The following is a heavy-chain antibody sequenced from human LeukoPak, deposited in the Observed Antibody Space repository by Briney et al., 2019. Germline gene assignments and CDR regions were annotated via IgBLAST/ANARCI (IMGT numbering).Heavy chain of an antibody. CDR1: GFTFSSYG. J-gene: IGHJ4*02. CDR2: ISYDGSNK. D-gene: IGHD3-10*01. Sequence: PGGSLRLSCAASGFTFSSYGMHWVRQAPGKGLEWVAVISYDGSNKYYADSVKGRFTISRDNSKNTLYLQMNSLRAEDTAVYYCARVRYYGSGSYYAGGDYFDYWGQGTLVTVSS. CDR3: ARVRYYGSGSYYAGGDYFDY. V-gene: IGHV3-30*03.